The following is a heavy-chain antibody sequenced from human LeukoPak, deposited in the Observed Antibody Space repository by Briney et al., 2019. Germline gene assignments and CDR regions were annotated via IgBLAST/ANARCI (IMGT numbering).Heavy chain of an antibody. CDR2: ISDIGSI. Sequence: KASETLSLTCTVSGGSISSHYWSWIRQPPGKGLEWIAYISDIGSINYNPSLKSRVTISLDTSKNQFSLKLSSVTAADTAVYYCAGHHPRNTVDFWGQGTLVTVSS. CDR3: AGHHPRNTVDF. J-gene: IGHJ4*02. V-gene: IGHV4-59*08. D-gene: IGHD2-8*02. CDR1: GGSISSHY.